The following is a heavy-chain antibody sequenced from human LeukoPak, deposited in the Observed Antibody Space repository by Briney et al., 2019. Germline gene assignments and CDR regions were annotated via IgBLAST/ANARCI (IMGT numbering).Heavy chain of an antibody. J-gene: IGHJ4*02. D-gene: IGHD3-10*01. V-gene: IGHV1-2*06. CDR2: IYPNSGGT. CDR1: GYAFTGYY. CDR3: ARDIGAVGIPFDY. Sequence: GVSVQVSCKASGYAFTGYYMQWVRQAPGPALEWMGRIYPNSGGTNYAQKLQARVTMPRNTSIRTAYMALSSLISDHTAVYYCARDIGAVGIPFDYWGQGTLDTVSS.